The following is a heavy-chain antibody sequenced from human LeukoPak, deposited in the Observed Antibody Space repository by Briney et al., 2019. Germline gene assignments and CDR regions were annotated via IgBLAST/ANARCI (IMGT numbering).Heavy chain of an antibody. CDR3: ARAGLYYGSGSYYFDY. CDR2: INHSGST. V-gene: IGHV4-34*01. CDR1: GGSFSGYY. Sequence: PSETLSLTCAVYGGSFSGYYWSWIRQPPGKGLEWIGEINHSGSTNYNPSLKSRVTISVDTSKNQFSLKLSSVTAADTAVYYCARAGLYYGSGSYYFDYWGQGTLVTVSS. D-gene: IGHD3-10*01. J-gene: IGHJ4*02.